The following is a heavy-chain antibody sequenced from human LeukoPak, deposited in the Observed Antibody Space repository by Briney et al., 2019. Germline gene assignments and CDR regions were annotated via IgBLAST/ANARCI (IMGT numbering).Heavy chain of an antibody. J-gene: IGHJ4*02. D-gene: IGHD1-1*01. CDR2: ITPDGSGK. V-gene: IGHV3-7*01. CDR1: GFSFKDYW. Sequence: QSGGSLRLSCAASGFSFKDYWMSWVRQAPGKGLEWVADITPDGSGKTYVDSVKGRFTISRDNAKQSLYLQMDTVTTEDTAVYYCVTSWNLQQRDYWGQGILVTVSS. CDR3: VTSWNLQQRDY.